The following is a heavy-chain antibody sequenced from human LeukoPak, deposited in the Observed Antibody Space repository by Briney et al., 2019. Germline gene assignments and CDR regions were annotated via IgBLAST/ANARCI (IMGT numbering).Heavy chain of an antibody. V-gene: IGHV3-23*01. D-gene: IGHD6-19*01. CDR2: ISGSGGTT. CDR1: GFTFSSYA. J-gene: IGHJ4*02. CDR3: AKGQVRSGWPY. Sequence: GGSLRLSCAASGFTFSSYAMSWVRQAPGKGLEWVSAISGSGGTTYYADSVKGRFTISRDNSKNTLYLQMNSLRAEDTAVYYCAKGQVRSGWPYWGQGTLVTVSS.